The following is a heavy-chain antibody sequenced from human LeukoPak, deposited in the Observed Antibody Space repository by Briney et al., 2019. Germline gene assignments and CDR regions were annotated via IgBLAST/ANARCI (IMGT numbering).Heavy chain of an antibody. J-gene: IGHJ4*02. CDR3: AKQMVVDYFDY. CDR1: GFTFSSYT. Sequence: GGSLRLSCEASGFTFSSYTVSWVRQAPGKGLEWVAVISYDGTNKYYADSVKGRFAISRDNAKNTLYLQMNSLRVEDTAVYYCAKQMVVDYFDYWGQGTLVTVSS. CDR2: ISYDGTNK. V-gene: IGHV3-30*18. D-gene: IGHD5-24*01.